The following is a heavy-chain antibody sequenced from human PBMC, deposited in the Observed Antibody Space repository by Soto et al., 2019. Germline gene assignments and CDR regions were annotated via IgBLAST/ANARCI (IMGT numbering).Heavy chain of an antibody. CDR2: IIPILGIA. CDR3: ARERGRYCSSTSCYGGDYYYGMDV. Sequence: QVQLVQSGAEVMKPGSSVKVSCKASGGTFSSYTISWVRQAPGQGLEWMGRIIPILGIANYAQKFQGRVTITADKSTSTAYMELSSLRSEDTAVYYCARERGRYCSSTSCYGGDYYYGMDVWGQGTTVTVSS. V-gene: IGHV1-69*08. J-gene: IGHJ6*02. D-gene: IGHD2-2*01. CDR1: GGTFSSYT.